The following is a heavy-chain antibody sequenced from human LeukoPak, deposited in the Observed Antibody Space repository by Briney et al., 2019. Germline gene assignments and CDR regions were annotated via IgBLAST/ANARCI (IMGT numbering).Heavy chain of an antibody. CDR1: GFTFSSYS. Sequence: GGSLRLSCAASGFTFSSYSMNWVRQAPGKGLEWVAFIRYDGSNKYYADSVKGRFTISRDNSKNTLYLQMNSLRAEDTAVYYCAKDRVAAAGDYYYYYMDVWGKGTTVTISS. J-gene: IGHJ6*03. V-gene: IGHV3-30*02. CDR3: AKDRVAAAGDYYYYYMDV. CDR2: IRYDGSNK. D-gene: IGHD6-13*01.